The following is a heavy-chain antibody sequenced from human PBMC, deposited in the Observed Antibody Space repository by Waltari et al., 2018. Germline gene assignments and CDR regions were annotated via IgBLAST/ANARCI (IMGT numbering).Heavy chain of an antibody. CDR3: ARVPQNHGVVVIYDY. CDR2: MNPNSGNT. V-gene: IGHV1-8*01. D-gene: IGHD3-22*01. Sequence: TGQGLEWMGWMNPNSGNTGYAQKFQGRVTMTRNTSISTAYMELSSLRSEDTAVYYCARVPQNHGVVVIYDYWGQGTLVTVSS. J-gene: IGHJ4*02.